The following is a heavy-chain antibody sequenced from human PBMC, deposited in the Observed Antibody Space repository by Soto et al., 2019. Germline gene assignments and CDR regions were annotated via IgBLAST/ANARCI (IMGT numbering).Heavy chain of an antibody. Sequence: SETLSLTCTVSGSSISGFYWRWIRKSAGKGLEWIGRIYATGTTDYNPSLKSRVMMSVDTSKKQFSLKLRSVTAADTAVYYCVRDGTKTLRDWFDPWGQGISVTAPQ. D-gene: IGHD1-1*01. CDR1: GSSISGFY. CDR2: IYATGTT. CDR3: VRDGTKTLRDWFDP. J-gene: IGHJ5*02. V-gene: IGHV4-4*07.